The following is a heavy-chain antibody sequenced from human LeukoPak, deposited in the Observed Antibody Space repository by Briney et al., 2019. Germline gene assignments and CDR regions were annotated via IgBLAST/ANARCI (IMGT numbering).Heavy chain of an antibody. Sequence: GGSLRLSCAASGFTFSTYAVNWVRQAPGKGLEWVSGISWNSGSIGYADSVKGRFTISRDNAKNSPYLQMNSLRAEDTALYYCAKGYCSSTSCYIYYFDYWGQGTLVTVSS. CDR1: GFTFSTYA. CDR2: ISWNSGSI. D-gene: IGHD2-2*02. CDR3: AKGYCSSTSCYIYYFDY. V-gene: IGHV3-9*01. J-gene: IGHJ4*02.